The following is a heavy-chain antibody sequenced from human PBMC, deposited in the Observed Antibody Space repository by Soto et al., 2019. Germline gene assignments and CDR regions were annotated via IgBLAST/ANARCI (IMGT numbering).Heavy chain of an antibody. D-gene: IGHD2-8*01. V-gene: IGHV3-53*01. J-gene: IGHJ3*02. CDR2: IYSGGST. CDR1: GFTVSSNY. Sequence: EVQLVESGGGLIQPGGSLRLSCAASGFTVSSNYMSWVRQAPGKGLEWVSVIYSGGSTYYADSVKGRFTISRDNSKNTLYLQMNSLRAEDTAVYYCARSRYCTNCVCSPDAFDIWGQGTMVTVSS. CDR3: ARSRYCTNCVCSPDAFDI.